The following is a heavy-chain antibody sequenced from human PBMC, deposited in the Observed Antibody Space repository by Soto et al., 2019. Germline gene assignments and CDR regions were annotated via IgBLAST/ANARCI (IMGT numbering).Heavy chain of an antibody. CDR3: AREMGPMIRGVITPFDS. Sequence: GGSLRLSCAASGFTFSDYAMSWVRQAPGKGLEWVSGISASGDSTFYADSVKGRFTISGDNSQTTFFLQMNSLRAEDTAVYYCAREMGPMIRGVITPFDSWGQRTLVTVSS. D-gene: IGHD3-10*01. V-gene: IGHV3-23*01. CDR1: GFTFSDYA. J-gene: IGHJ4*02. CDR2: ISASGDST.